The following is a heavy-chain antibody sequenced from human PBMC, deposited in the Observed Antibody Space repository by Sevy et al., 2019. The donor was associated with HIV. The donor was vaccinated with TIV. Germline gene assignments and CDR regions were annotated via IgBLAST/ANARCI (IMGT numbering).Heavy chain of an antibody. V-gene: IGHV1-24*01. CDR1: GYTRTQLS. CDR2: FDPEDGER. CDR3: ATGREYYEGNSGYFDY. D-gene: IGHD3-3*01. Sequence: ASVNVSCKLSGYTRTQLSMHWVRQAPGKGLEWLGSFDPEDGERIYAQKYQGRFTMTEETSTDTAYMELSSLRSEDTAIYYCATGREYYEGNSGYFDYWGQGTLVTVSS. J-gene: IGHJ4*02.